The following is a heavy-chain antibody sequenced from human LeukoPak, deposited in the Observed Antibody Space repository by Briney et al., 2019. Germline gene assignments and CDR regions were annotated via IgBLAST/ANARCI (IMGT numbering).Heavy chain of an antibody. Sequence: ASVKDSCKDSLYTLTVHYLHGVWPALGQGLEWMGWINPNTGATNYAQQFQGRVTMTRDRSISTVYMDLSRLTSDDTAVYFCMRGGGSAHFDYWGQGTLLTVSS. D-gene: IGHD1-26*01. CDR3: MRGGGSAHFDY. J-gene: IGHJ4*02. CDR2: INPNTGAT. CDR1: LYTLTVHY. V-gene: IGHV1-2*02.